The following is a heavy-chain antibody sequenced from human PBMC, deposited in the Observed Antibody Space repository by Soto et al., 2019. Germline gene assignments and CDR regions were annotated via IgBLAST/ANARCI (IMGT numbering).Heavy chain of an antibody. J-gene: IGHJ4*02. D-gene: IGHD2-15*01. CDR1: GGSFSGYY. CDR3: ARGLSVVVAATQFDY. V-gene: IGHV4-34*01. CDR2: INHSGST. Sequence: QVQLQQWGAGLLKPSETLSLTCAVYGGSFSGYYWSWIRQPPGKGLEWIGEINHSGSTNYNPSLKSRVTISVDTSKNQFSLKLSSVTAADTAVYYCARGLSVVVAATQFDYWGQGTLVTVSS.